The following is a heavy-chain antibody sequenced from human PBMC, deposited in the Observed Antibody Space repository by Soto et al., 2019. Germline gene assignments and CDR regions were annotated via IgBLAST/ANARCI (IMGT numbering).Heavy chain of an antibody. CDR1: GLTFSSYA. V-gene: IGHV3-23*01. Sequence: EVQLLESGGGLVQPGGSLRLSCAASGLTFSSYAMSWVRQAPGKGLEWVSSISGTGVSTYYADSVKGRFTISRDNSKNTLYLQMNILRAEDTAVYYCAKDMQQHLGWNDAFDVWGQGTMVTVSS. CDR3: AKDMQQHLGWNDAFDV. D-gene: IGHD6-13*01. J-gene: IGHJ3*01. CDR2: ISGTGVST.